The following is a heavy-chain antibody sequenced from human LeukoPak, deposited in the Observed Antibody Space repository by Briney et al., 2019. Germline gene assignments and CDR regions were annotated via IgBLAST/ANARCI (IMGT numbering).Heavy chain of an antibody. D-gene: IGHD2-15*01. Sequence: GGSLRLSCAASGFTFNNYAMTWLRQAPGKGLEWVSGLSGRGDNTYYADSVKGRFTISRDNSKNTVYLQMNSLRGEDTAVYYCAKNFCSVTSCPRWRTDRGAFDIWGQGIMAIVSS. CDR1: GFTFNNYA. J-gene: IGHJ3*02. V-gene: IGHV3-23*01. CDR3: AKNFCSVTSCPRWRTDRGAFDI. CDR2: LSGRGDNT.